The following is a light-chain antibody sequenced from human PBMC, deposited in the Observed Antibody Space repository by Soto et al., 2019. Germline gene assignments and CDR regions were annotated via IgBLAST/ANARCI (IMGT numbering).Light chain of an antibody. J-gene: IGKJ2*01. CDR3: QQGYSTPRT. Sequence: DIQWTQSPSSLSASVGDRVTITCRTSQMIATYLNWYQQKPGKAPTLLIYAQSLLQSGVPSRFRGSGSETHFTLTSSGLQREDFATYYCQQGYSTPRTFGQGTNLEIK. V-gene: IGKV1-39*01. CDR2: AQS. CDR1: QMIATY.